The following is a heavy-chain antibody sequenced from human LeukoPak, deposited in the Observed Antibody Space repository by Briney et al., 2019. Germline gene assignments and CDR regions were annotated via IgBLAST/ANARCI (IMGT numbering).Heavy chain of an antibody. J-gene: IGHJ4*02. CDR3: ARVMIQMYYYDSSGYYDY. Sequence: ASVTVSCKASGYTFTGYYMHWVRQAPGQGLEWMGWINPNSGGTNYAQKFQGRVTMTRDTSISTAYMELSRLRSDDTAVYYCARVMIQMYYYDSSGYYDYWGQGTLVTVSS. CDR1: GYTFTGYY. CDR2: INPNSGGT. V-gene: IGHV1-2*02. D-gene: IGHD3-22*01.